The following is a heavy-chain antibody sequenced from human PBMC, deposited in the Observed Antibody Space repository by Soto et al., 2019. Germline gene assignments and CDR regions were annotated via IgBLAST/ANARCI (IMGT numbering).Heavy chain of an antibody. CDR3: ARRRAAAGAWIFDY. J-gene: IGHJ4*02. D-gene: IGHD6-13*01. CDR1: GCCISSYY. CDR2: IYYSGNT. Sequence: PSETLSLTCTVSGCCISSYYWSWIRQPPGKGLECIGYIYYSGNTNYNPSLKSRVTISVDMSKNQFFLTLSSVTAADAAVYYCARRRAAAGAWIFDYWGRGTLVTVSS. V-gene: IGHV4-59*01.